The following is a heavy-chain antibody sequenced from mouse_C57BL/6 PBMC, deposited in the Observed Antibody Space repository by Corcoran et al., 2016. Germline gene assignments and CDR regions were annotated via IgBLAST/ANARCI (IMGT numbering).Heavy chain of an antibody. CDR3: ARPATVVATDAMDY. CDR1: GYAFSSYW. J-gene: IGHJ4*01. CDR2: IYPGDGDT. V-gene: IGHV1-80*01. D-gene: IGHD1-1*01. Sequence: QVQLQQSGAELVKPGASVKISCKASGYAFSSYWMNWVKQRPGKGLEWIGQIYPGDGDTNYNGKFKGKATLTADKSSSTAYMQLSSLTSEDSAVYYCARPATVVATDAMDYWGQGTSVTVSS.